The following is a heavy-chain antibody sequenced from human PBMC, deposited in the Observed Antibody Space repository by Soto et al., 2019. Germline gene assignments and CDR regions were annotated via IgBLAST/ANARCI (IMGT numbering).Heavy chain of an antibody. J-gene: IGHJ4*01. CDR1: GGSISRGDYY. Sequence: PSETLSLTCTVSGGSISRGDYYWSWIRQPPGKGLEWIGYIYYSGSTYYNPSLKSRVTISVDTSKNQFSLKLSSVTAADTAVYYCAREKLDCAYYYDSSGYRYLDYWGQGTLVTVS. D-gene: IGHD3-22*01. CDR3: AREKLDCAYYYDSSGYRYLDY. V-gene: IGHV4-30-4*01. CDR2: IYYSGST.